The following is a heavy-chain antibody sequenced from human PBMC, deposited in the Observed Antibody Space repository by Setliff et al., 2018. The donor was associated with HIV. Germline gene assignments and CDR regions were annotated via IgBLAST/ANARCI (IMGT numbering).Heavy chain of an antibody. Sequence: PSETLSLTCAVYGGSFSGYYWSWIRQPPGKGLEWIGEINHSGSTNYNPSLKSRVTISVDTSKNQFSLKLSSLTAADTAVYYCARARPPSTVDMLGAFDRWGQGTMVTVSS. CDR3: ARARPPSTVDMLGAFDR. J-gene: IGHJ3*02. CDR2: INHSGST. V-gene: IGHV4-34*01. CDR1: GGSFSGYY. D-gene: IGHD3-9*01.